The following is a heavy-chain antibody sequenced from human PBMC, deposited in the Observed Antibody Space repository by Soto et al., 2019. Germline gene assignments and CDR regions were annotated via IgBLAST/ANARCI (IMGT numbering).Heavy chain of an antibody. J-gene: IGHJ6*02. CDR2: IYPGDSDT. D-gene: IGHD3-9*01. CDR3: ARNTKTTGYFDWLSPYYYGTDV. V-gene: IGHV5-51*01. CDR1: GYSFTSYW. Sequence: GESLKISCKGSGYSFTSYWIGWVRQMPGKGLEWMGIIYPGDSDTRYSPSFQGQVTISADKSISTAYLQWSSLKASDTAMYYCARNTKTTGYFDWLSPYYYGTDVWGQGTTVTVS.